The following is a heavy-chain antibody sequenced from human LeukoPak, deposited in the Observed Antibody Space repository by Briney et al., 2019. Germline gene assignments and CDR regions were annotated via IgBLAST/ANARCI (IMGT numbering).Heavy chain of an antibody. D-gene: IGHD4-17*01. J-gene: IGHJ3*02. CDR1: DDSFSSHY. V-gene: IGHV4-59*11. CDR3: ARDLVTVTKGFDI. CDR2: ISYIGTT. Sequence: SETLSLTCAVSDDSFSSHYWTWIRQPPGKGLEWIGYISYIGTTTYNPSLKSRVTLSIDTSKNQFSLKLRSVTAADTAVYYCARDLVTVTKGFDIWGQGTMVSVSS.